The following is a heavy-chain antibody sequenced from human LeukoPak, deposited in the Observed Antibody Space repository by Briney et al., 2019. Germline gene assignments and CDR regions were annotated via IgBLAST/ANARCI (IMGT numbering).Heavy chain of an antibody. V-gene: IGHV4-34*01. CDR3: ARGSEPAYYYGSGSPKGYYFDY. CDR2: INHSGST. D-gene: IGHD3-10*01. Sequence: PSETLSLTCAVYGGSFSGYYWSWIRQPPGKGLEWIGEINHSGSTNYNPSLKSRVTISVDTSKNQFSLKLSSVTAADTAVYYCARGSEPAYYYGSGSPKGYYFDYWGQGTLVTVSS. CDR1: GGSFSGYY. J-gene: IGHJ4*02.